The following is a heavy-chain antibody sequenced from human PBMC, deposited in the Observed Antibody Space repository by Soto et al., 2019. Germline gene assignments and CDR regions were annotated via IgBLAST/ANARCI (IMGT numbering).Heavy chain of an antibody. CDR2: INHSGST. D-gene: IGHD2-2*01. J-gene: IGHJ4*02. V-gene: IGHV4-34*01. Sequence: QVQLQQWGAGLLKPSETLSLTCAVSGGSFSGYYWSWIRQPPGKGLEWMGEINHSGSTNYNPSLKSRVTISVDTSKNQFSQKLSFVAAADTAVYYCARVCLWVRSRGPFYFDYWGQGTLVTVSS. CDR1: GGSFSGYY. CDR3: ARVCLWVRSRGPFYFDY.